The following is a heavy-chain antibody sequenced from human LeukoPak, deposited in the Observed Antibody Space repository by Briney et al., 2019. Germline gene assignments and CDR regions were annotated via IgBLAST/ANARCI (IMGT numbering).Heavy chain of an antibody. V-gene: IGHV3-30*18. D-gene: IGHD6-13*01. CDR1: GFTFSSYG. J-gene: IGHJ4*02. CDR2: ISYDGSNK. CDR3: AKGAAAGRAYFDY. Sequence: TGGSLRLSCAASGFTFSSYGVHWVRQAPGKGLEWVAVISYDGSNKYYADSVKGRFTISRDNSKNTLYLQMNSLRAEDTAVYYCAKGAAAGRAYFDYWGQGTPVTVSS.